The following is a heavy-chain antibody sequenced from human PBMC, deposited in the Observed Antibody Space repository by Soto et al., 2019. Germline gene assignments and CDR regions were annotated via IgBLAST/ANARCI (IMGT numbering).Heavy chain of an antibody. CDR3: ASSYSNYALIDYYYYGMDV. Sequence: QVQLVQSGAEVKKPGASVKVSCKASGYTFTSYAMHWVRQAPGQRLEWMGWINAGNGNTKYSQKFPGRVNITRDTSESTAYMELSSLRSEDTAVYYCASSYSNYALIDYYYYGMDVWGQGTTVTVSS. CDR1: GYTFTSYA. V-gene: IGHV1-3*01. D-gene: IGHD4-4*01. J-gene: IGHJ6*02. CDR2: INAGNGNT.